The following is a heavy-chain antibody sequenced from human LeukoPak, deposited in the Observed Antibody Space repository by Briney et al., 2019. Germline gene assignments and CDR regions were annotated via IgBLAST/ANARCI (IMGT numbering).Heavy chain of an antibody. Sequence: ASVKVSCKASVGTFSSYTISWVRQAPGQGLEWMGRIIPILGIANYAQKFRGRVTITADKSTSTAYMELSSLRSEDTAVYYCARQKYCSSTRCPPGICGQGTMVTVSS. J-gene: IGHJ3*02. CDR1: VGTFSSYT. CDR3: ARQKYCSSTRCPPGI. D-gene: IGHD2-2*01. V-gene: IGHV1-69*02. CDR2: IIPILGIA.